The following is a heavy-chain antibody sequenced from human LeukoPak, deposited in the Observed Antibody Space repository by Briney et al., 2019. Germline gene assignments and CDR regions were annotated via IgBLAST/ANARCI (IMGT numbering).Heavy chain of an antibody. CDR3: ASSLYSSGWLEPFDY. CDR1: GYSFTSYW. D-gene: IGHD6-19*01. CDR2: IYPGDSDT. Sequence: GESLKISCKGSGYSFTSYWIGWVRQMPGKGLEWMGIIYPGDSDTRYSPSFQGQVTISADKSISTAYLQWSSLEASDTAMYYCASSLYSSGWLEPFDYWGQGTLVTVSS. J-gene: IGHJ4*02. V-gene: IGHV5-51*01.